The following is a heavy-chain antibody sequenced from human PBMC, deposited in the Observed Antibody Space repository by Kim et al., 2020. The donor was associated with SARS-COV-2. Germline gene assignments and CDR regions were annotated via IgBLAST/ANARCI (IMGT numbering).Heavy chain of an antibody. J-gene: IGHJ1*01. V-gene: IGHV3-23*01. Sequence: GGSLRLSCVASGFTFSNYAMSWVRQAPGKGLEWVARIGGGGVGTKYADSVRGRFTISKDNSKTTVYLQMNSLRAEDTAVYFCAKARARGDNSYHCGQGTL. CDR3: AKARARGDNSYH. D-gene: IGHD1-20*01. CDR1: GFTFSNYA. CDR2: IGGGGVGT.